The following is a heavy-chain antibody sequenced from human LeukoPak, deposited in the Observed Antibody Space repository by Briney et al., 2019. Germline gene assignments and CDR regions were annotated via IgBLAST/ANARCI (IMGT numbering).Heavy chain of an antibody. Sequence: PSETLSLTCAVYGGSFSGYYWSWIRQPPGKGLEWIGEINHSGSTNYNPSLKSRVTISVDTSKNQFSLKLSSVTAADTAVYYCARGLNVVVTTYYYYGMDVWGQGTTVTVSS. CDR2: INHSGST. CDR3: ARGLNVVVTTYYYYGMDV. V-gene: IGHV4-34*01. CDR1: GGSFSGYY. D-gene: IGHD3-22*01. J-gene: IGHJ6*02.